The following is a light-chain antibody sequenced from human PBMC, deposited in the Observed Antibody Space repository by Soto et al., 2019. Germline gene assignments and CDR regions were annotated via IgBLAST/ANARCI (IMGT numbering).Light chain of an antibody. Sequence: QSVLTQPPSASGSPGQSVTISCTGTSSDIGTYDYVSWYQHLPDKAPKLIIYEVSKRPSGVPDRFSGSKSGNTASLTVSGLQAEDEGDYYCCSYGGGNNFYVFGTGTKVTX. CDR1: SSDIGTYDY. CDR2: EVS. CDR3: CSYGGGNNFYV. J-gene: IGLJ1*01. V-gene: IGLV2-8*01.